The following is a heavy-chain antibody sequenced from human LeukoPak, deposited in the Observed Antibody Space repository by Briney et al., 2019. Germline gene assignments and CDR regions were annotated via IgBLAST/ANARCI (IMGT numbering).Heavy chain of an antibody. CDR2: MNPNSGNT. CDR3: ARGRERIVVVPAAINYYYYMDV. Sequence: ASVKVSCKASGYTFTSYDINWVRQATGQGLEWMGWMNPNSGNTGYAQKFQGRVTMTRNTSISTAYMELSSLRSEDTAVYYCARGRERIVVVPAAINYYYYMDVWGKGTTVTVSS. V-gene: IGHV1-8*01. CDR1: GYTFTSYD. D-gene: IGHD2-2*02. J-gene: IGHJ6*03.